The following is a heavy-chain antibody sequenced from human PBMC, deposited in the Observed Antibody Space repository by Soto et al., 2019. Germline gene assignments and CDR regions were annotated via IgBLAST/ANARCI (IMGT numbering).Heavy chain of an antibody. Sequence: ASVKVSCKASGYTFTSYAMHWVRQAPGQRLEWMGWINAGNGNTKYSQKFQGRVTITADESTSTAYMELSSLRSEDTAVYYCARDHYYDSSGYPTRFDYWGQGTLVTVSS. J-gene: IGHJ4*02. D-gene: IGHD3-22*01. CDR2: INAGNGNT. CDR1: GYTFTSYA. V-gene: IGHV1-3*01. CDR3: ARDHYYDSSGYPTRFDY.